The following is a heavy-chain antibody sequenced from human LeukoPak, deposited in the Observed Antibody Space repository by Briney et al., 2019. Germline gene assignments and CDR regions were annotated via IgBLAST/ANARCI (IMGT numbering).Heavy chain of an antibody. D-gene: IGHD2-21*02. CDR2: IIPILGIA. V-gene: IGHV1-69*04. Sequence: SVKVSCKASGGTFSSYAISWVRQAPGQGLEWMGRIIPILGIANYAQKFQGRVTITADKSTSTAYMELSSLRSEDTAVCYCARGRQRKYCGGDCSSDYWGQGTLVTVSS. CDR1: GGTFSSYA. CDR3: ARGRQRKYCGGDCSSDY. J-gene: IGHJ4*02.